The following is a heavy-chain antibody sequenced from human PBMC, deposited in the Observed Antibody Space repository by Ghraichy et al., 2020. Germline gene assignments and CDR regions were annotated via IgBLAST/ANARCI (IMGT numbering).Heavy chain of an antibody. CDR1: GGSFSGYY. CDR3: ARSRLLWFGELRDSFDY. D-gene: IGHD3-10*01. V-gene: IGHV4-34*01. CDR2: INHSGST. Sequence: SETLSLTCAVYGGSFSGYYWSWIRQPPGKGLEWIGEINHSGSTNYNPSLKSRVTISVDTSKNQFSLKLSSVTAADTAVYYCARSRLLWFGELRDSFDYWGQGTLVTVSS. J-gene: IGHJ4*02.